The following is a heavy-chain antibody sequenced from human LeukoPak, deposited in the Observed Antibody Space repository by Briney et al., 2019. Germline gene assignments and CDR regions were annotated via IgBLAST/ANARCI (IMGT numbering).Heavy chain of an antibody. Sequence: ASVKVSCKASGYTFTSNYMHWVRQAPGQGLEWMGVIAPSSGTTSYAQKFQGRVTMTRDASTSTLYMELSSLTSEDTAVYYCARASGSSAVPFDYWGQGTLVTVSS. CDR1: GYTFTSNY. J-gene: IGHJ4*02. CDR2: IAPSSGTT. CDR3: ARASGSSAVPFDY. V-gene: IGHV1-46*01. D-gene: IGHD3-10*01.